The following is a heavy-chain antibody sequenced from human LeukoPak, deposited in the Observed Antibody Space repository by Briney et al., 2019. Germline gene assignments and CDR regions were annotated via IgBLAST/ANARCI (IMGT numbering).Heavy chain of an antibody. D-gene: IGHD6-13*01. CDR1: GGSFSGYY. Sequence: SETLSLTCAVYGGSFSGYYWSWIRQPPGKGLEWIGEINHSGSTNYNPSLKSRVTISVDTSKNQFSLKLSSVTAADTAVYYCASDSSSWGYFDYWGQGTLVTVSS. V-gene: IGHV4-34*01. CDR2: INHSGST. J-gene: IGHJ4*02. CDR3: ASDSSSWGYFDY.